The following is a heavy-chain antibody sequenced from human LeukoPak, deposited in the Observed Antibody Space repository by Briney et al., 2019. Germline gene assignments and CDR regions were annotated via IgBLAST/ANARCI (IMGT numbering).Heavy chain of an antibody. Sequence: KPSETLSLTCAVSGGSISNSNWWSWVRQPPGKGLEWIGEVFHGGSTNYNPSLKSRVTVSVDKSKNQFSLKLNSVTAADTAVYYCARDLYGSGTRFDYWGQGTLVTVSS. V-gene: IGHV4-4*02. D-gene: IGHD3-10*01. CDR1: GGSISNSNW. CDR3: ARDLYGSGTRFDY. CDR2: VFHGGST. J-gene: IGHJ4*02.